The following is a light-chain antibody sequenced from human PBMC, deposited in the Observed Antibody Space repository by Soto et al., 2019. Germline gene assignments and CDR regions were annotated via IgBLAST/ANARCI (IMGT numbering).Light chain of an antibody. CDR3: QQRHMWPIT. Sequence: DVQVTQSPSSLSASIGDRFTITCQASQDISNYLNWYQQKPGKAPKLLIYDASNLQSGVPPRFSGSGSGTGFTLTISSLEPEDSAVYYCQQRHMWPITFGQGTRLEIK. CDR1: QDISNY. CDR2: DAS. J-gene: IGKJ5*01. V-gene: IGKV1-39*01.